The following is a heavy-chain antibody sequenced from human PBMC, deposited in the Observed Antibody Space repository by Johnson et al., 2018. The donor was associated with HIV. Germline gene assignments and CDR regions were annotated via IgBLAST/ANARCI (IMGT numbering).Heavy chain of an antibody. V-gene: IGHV3-66*01. J-gene: IGHJ3*01. CDR2: IYTGGST. CDR3: TTTSSSGYTNSYAFDV. CDR1: GFTVSSNY. D-gene: IGHD6-6*01. Sequence: VQLVESGGGLVQPGGSLRLSCAASGFTVSSNYMSWVRQAPGKGLEWVSVIYTGGSTYYADSVKGRFTISRDNSKNTVYLQMNSLRAEDTAVYYCTTTSSSGYTNSYAFDVWGQGTMVTVSS.